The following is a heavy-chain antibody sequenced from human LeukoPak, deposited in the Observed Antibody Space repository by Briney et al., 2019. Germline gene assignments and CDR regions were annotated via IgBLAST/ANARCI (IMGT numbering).Heavy chain of an antibody. Sequence: ASVKVSCKASGYMFSSYGISWVRQAPGQGLEWMGWISANNGNANYAQKLQGRVTMTRDTSTSTAYMELRSLRSDDTAVYYCARDPRDMYYDILTGLLRYYYYMDVWGKGTTVTISS. CDR1: GYMFSSYG. D-gene: IGHD3-9*01. J-gene: IGHJ6*03. CDR3: ARDPRDMYYDILTGLLRYYYYMDV. V-gene: IGHV1-18*01. CDR2: ISANNGNA.